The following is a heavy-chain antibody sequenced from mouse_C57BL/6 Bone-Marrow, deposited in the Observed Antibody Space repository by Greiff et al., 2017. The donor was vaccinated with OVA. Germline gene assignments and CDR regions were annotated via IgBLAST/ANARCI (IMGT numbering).Heavy chain of an antibody. Sequence: VQLQQSGAELARPGASVKLSCKASGYTFTSYGISWVKQRTGQGLEWIGEIYPRSGNTYYNEKFKGKATLTADKSSSTAYMELRSLTSEDSAVYFCAKLGLCAYWGQGTLVTVSA. J-gene: IGHJ3*01. CDR3: AKLGLCAY. D-gene: IGHD4-1*01. CDR1: GYTFTSYG. V-gene: IGHV1-81*01. CDR2: IYPRSGNT.